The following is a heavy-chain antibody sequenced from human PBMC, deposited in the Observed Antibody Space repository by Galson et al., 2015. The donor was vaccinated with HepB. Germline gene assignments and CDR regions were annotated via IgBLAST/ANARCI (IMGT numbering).Heavy chain of an antibody. CDR3: ARVVSTWYHWYFDL. J-gene: IGHJ2*01. CDR2: IYGGDNT. D-gene: IGHD6-13*01. CDR1: EFTVSRKY. Sequence: SLRLSCAASEFTVSRKYMIWVRQAPGKGLEWVSLIYGGDNTYYADSVKGRFTISRDNSKNTLFLQMNSLRAEDTAVYYCARVVSTWYHWYFDLWGRGTLVTVSS. V-gene: IGHV3-53*01.